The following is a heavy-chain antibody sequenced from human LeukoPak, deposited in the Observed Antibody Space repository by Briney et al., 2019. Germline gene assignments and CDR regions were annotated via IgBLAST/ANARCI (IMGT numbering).Heavy chain of an antibody. CDR3: AKDKAIGGAVAGLDY. Sequence: PGGSLRLSCATSGFTFSSYAMSWVRQAPGKGLEWVSGISGSGSNTYYADSVKGRFTISRDNSKNTLYLQMTSLRAEDTAVYYCAKDKAIGGAVAGLDYWGQGTLVTVSS. CDR2: ISGSGSNT. V-gene: IGHV3-23*01. J-gene: IGHJ4*02. D-gene: IGHD6-19*01. CDR1: GFTFSSYA.